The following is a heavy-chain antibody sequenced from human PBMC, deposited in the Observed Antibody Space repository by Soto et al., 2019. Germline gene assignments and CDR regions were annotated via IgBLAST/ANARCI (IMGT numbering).Heavy chain of an antibody. Sequence: SETLSLTCTVSGDSIISSDFYWGWVRQPPGKGLEWTGSIFYLGSSYYNPSLKSRVTMSVDTSKNQFSLRLRSVTAADTALYFCARHSLALRKNNWFDPWGQGIMVTVSS. J-gene: IGHJ5*02. D-gene: IGHD3-3*02. V-gene: IGHV4-39*01. CDR1: GDSIISSDFY. CDR2: IFYLGSS. CDR3: ARHSLALRKNNWFDP.